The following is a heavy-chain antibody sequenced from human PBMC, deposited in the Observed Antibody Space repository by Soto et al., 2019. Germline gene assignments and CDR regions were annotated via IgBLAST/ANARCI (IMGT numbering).Heavy chain of an antibody. V-gene: IGHV1-18*04. Sequence: ASVKVSCKASGYIFNHYGINWVRQAPGQGLEWVGWIAPFKGKTNSLQRLQDRISMTIETSTNTAYLEVTRLTPDDTGVYYCAREGGSSTYYPPELDYWGQGTLVTVSS. CDR2: IAPFKGKT. D-gene: IGHD2-2*01. CDR3: AREGGSSTYYPPELDY. J-gene: IGHJ4*02. CDR1: GYIFNHYG.